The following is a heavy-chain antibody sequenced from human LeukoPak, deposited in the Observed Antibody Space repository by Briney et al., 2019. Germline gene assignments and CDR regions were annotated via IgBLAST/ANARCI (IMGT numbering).Heavy chain of an antibody. Sequence: SETLSLTCAVYGGSFSGYYWSWIRQPPGKGLEWIGEINHSGSTNYNPSLKSRVTISVDTSKNQFSLKLSSVTAADTAVYYCARVDYDILTGGYYYYYMDVWGKGTTVTISS. D-gene: IGHD3-9*01. V-gene: IGHV4-34*01. CDR1: GGSFSGYY. CDR3: ARVDYDILTGGYYYYYMDV. J-gene: IGHJ6*03. CDR2: INHSGST.